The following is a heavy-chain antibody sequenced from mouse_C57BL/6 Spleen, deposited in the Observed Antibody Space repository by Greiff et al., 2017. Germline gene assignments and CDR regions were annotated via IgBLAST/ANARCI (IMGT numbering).Heavy chain of an antibody. Sequence: QVQLQQPGAELVRPGSSVKLSCKASGYTFTSYWMHWVKQRPIQGLEWIGNIDPSDSETHYNQKFKDKATLTVDKSSSTAYMQLSSLTSKDSAGYYCARGSLFNDTGDCAMDYWGQGTSVTVSS. CDR2: IDPSDSET. CDR3: ARGSLFNDTGDCAMDY. D-gene: IGHD1-1*01. CDR1: GYTFTSYW. V-gene: IGHV1-52*01. J-gene: IGHJ4*01.